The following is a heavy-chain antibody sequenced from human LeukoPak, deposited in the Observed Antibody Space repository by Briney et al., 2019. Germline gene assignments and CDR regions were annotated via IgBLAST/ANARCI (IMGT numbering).Heavy chain of an antibody. D-gene: IGHD2-2*01. V-gene: IGHV3-23*01. CDR1: GFTFSSYA. CDR2: ISGSGGST. CDR3: AKSGTVVVPAAMLRFDY. J-gene: IGHJ4*02. Sequence: GGSLRLSCAASGFTFSSYAMSWVRQAPGEGLEWVSAISGSGGSTYYADSVKGRFTISRDNSKNTLYLQMNSLRAEDTAVYYCAKSGTVVVPAAMLRFDYWGQGTLVTVSS.